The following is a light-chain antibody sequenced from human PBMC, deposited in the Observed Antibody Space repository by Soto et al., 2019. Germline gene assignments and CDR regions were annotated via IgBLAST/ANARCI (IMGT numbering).Light chain of an antibody. J-gene: IGKJ1*01. CDR1: QSLSSSH. V-gene: IGKV3-20*01. Sequence: IVLTQSPGTLSLSPGERATLSCRASQSLSSSHLAWYQQKPGQAPRLVIDGVSNRATGIPDRFSGSGSGTDCTLTISRLELEDFAVYYCQQYDGSSWTFGPGTRWIS. CDR2: GVS. CDR3: QQYDGSSWT.